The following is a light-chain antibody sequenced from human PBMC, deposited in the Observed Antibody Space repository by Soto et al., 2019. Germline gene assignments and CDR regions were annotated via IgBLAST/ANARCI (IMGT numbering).Light chain of an antibody. CDR2: AAS. V-gene: IGKV1-6*01. J-gene: IGKJ1*01. CDR1: QDIRND. CDR3: LQNYNYPWT. Sequence: AIQMTQFPSSLSASVRDRVTVTCRASQDIRNDLGWYQQKPGKAPKLLIYAASSLQSGVPSRFSGSGSGTQFTLTISRLQPEDVATYCCLQNYNYPWTFGQGTKVEIK.